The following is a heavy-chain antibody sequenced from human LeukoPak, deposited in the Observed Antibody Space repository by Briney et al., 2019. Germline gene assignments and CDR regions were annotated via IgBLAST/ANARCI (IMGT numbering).Heavy chain of an antibody. CDR3: ARGGCQLLDY. J-gene: IGHJ4*02. Sequence: PSETLSLTCSVSGGSISSYYWRWMRQPPGKGLVWVGYIYYSGSTNYNPSLKSGVTISVDTSKNQFSLKLSSVTAADTAVYYCARGGCQLLDYWGQGTPVAVAS. V-gene: IGHV4-59*01. CDR1: GGSISSYY. D-gene: IGHD2-2*01. CDR2: IYYSGST.